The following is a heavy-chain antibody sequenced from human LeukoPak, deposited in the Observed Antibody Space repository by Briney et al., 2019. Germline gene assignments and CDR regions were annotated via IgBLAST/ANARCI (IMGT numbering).Heavy chain of an antibody. CDR2: IYYSGST. D-gene: IGHD3-10*01. CDR1: GGSLSSGGYY. Sequence: SQTLSLTCTVSGGSLSSGGYYWSWLRQHPGKGLEWVGYIYYSGSTYYNPSLKSRVTISVDTSKNQFSLKLSSVTAADTAVYYCARDHSGGSGGNWFDPWGQGTLVTVSS. J-gene: IGHJ5*02. CDR3: ARDHSGGSGGNWFDP. V-gene: IGHV4-31*03.